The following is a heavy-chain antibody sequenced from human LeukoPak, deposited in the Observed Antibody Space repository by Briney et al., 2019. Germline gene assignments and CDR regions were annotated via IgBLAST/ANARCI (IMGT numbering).Heavy chain of an antibody. Sequence: ASVKVSCKASGYTFTTYDINWVRQATGQGLEWMGLMNPNNGHTVYAQKFQGRVTMTRDTSISTAYMKLSRLRSDDTAVYYCARGGLVAAAGHWFDPWGQGTLVTVSS. CDR1: GYTFTTYD. CDR2: MNPNNGHT. J-gene: IGHJ5*02. D-gene: IGHD6-13*01. CDR3: ARGGLVAAAGHWFDP. V-gene: IGHV1-8*01.